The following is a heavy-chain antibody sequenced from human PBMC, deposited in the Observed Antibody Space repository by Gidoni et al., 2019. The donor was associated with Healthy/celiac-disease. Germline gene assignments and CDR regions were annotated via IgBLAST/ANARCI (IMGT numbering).Heavy chain of an antibody. J-gene: IGHJ3*01. D-gene: IGHD3-22*01. Sequence: EYVSGISSNGGSTYYADSVKGRFTISRDNSKNTLYLKMSSLRAEDTAVYYCASSGNDAF. CDR2: ISSNGGST. CDR3: ASSGNDAF. V-gene: IGHV3-64D*06.